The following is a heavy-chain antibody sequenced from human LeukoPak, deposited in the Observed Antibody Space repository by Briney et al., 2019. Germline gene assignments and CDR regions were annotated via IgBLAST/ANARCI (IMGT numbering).Heavy chain of an antibody. CDR2: IYYSGST. J-gene: IGHJ3*02. CDR3: ARVWGVTDFYDSRGAFDI. CDR1: GGSISSYY. D-gene: IGHD3-22*01. V-gene: IGHV4-59*01. Sequence: SETPSLTCTVSGGSISSYYWSWIRQPPGKGLEWIGYIYYSGSTNYNPSLKSRVSISVDTSKNQFSLKLNSVTAADTAVYYCARVWGVTDFYDSRGAFDIWGQGTMVTVSS.